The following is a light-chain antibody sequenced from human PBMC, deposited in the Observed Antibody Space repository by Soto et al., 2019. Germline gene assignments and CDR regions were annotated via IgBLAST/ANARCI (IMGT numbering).Light chain of an antibody. J-gene: IGLJ1*01. CDR2: GNN. CDR1: SSNIGAGYD. CDR3: QSYDSSLSGYV. Sequence: QSVLTQPPSVSGAPGQRVTISCTGSSSNIGAGYDVQWYQQLPGTAPKLLLYGNNNRPSGVPDRFSGSKSGTSASLAITGLQAEDEADYCCQSYDSSLSGYVFGTGTKLTVL. V-gene: IGLV1-40*01.